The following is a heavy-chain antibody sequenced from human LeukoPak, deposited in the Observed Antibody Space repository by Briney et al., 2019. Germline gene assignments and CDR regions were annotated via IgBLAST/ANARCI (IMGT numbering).Heavy chain of an antibody. J-gene: IGHJ6*02. V-gene: IGHV1-18*01. D-gene: IGHD4-17*01. CDR1: GYTFTSYG. Sequence: ASVKVSCKASGYTFTSYGISWVRQAPGQGLEWMGWISAYNGNTNYAQKLQGRVTMTTDTSTSTAYMELRSLRSDDTAVYYCARDRRAVTTNFYYYGMDVWGQGTTVTVSS. CDR2: ISAYNGNT. CDR3: ARDRRAVTTNFYYYGMDV.